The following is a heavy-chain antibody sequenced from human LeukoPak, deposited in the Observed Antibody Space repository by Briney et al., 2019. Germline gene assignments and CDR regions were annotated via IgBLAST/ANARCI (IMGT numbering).Heavy chain of an antibody. CDR3: AKTIAAIALRYYYIDV. CDR2: MNPNSGNT. D-gene: IGHD6-13*01. CDR1: GYTFTSYD. Sequence: ASVKVSCKASGYTFTSYDINWVRQATGQGLEWMGWMNPNSGNTGYAQKFQGRVTMTRNTSISTAYMELSSLRSEDTAVYYCAKTIAAIALRYYYIDVWGKGTTVTVSS. V-gene: IGHV1-8*01. J-gene: IGHJ6*03.